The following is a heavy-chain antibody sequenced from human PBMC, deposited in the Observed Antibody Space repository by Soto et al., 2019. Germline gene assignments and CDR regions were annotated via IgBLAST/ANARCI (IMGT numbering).Heavy chain of an antibody. CDR2: IKEDGSQK. CDR3: ARDTYGDYGQVLDY. D-gene: IGHD4-17*01. CDR1: GFTFSRHW. Sequence: GGSLRLSCAASGFTFSRHWMTWVRQAPGKGLEYVANIKEDGSQKYYVDSVKGRFTISRDNAKNSVYLQMNSLRAEDTALYYCARDTYGDYGQVLDYWGQGALVTVSS. J-gene: IGHJ4*02. V-gene: IGHV3-7*01.